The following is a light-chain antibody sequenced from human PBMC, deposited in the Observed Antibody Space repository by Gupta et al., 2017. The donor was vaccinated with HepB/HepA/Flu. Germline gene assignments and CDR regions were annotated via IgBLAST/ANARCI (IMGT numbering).Light chain of an antibody. CDR3: QQRSKWPVT. J-gene: IGKJ4*01. Sequence: DIVLTQSPATLSLSPGERATLSCRASQSVSIYLAWYQQKPGQAPRLLIYYASTRATGIPARFSGSGSGTDFTLTISSREPEDFAVYYCQQRSKWPVTFGRGTKLEIK. CDR2: YAS. CDR1: QSVSIY. V-gene: IGKV3-11*01.